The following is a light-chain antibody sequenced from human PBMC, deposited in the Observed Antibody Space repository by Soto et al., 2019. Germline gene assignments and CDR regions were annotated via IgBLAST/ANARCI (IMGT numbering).Light chain of an antibody. CDR2: GAS. CDR1: RDISTS. CDR3: QHYNYWPYN. Sequence: DIQMTQSPSSGSASVVEGLTITFRASRDISTSLAWYQQTPGKAPKLLLRGASSLHRGVPSRFSGGGAGTDFTLTISCLQSEDFAVYYCQHYNYWPYNCGQGTKGDIK. J-gene: IGKJ2*01. V-gene: IGKV1-12*01.